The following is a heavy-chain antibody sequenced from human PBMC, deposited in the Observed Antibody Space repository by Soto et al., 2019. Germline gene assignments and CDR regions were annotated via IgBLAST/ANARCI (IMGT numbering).Heavy chain of an antibody. Sequence: ASVKVSCKASGGTFSSYAISWVRQAPGQGLEWMGIINPSGGSTSYAQKFQGRVTMTRDTSTSTVYMELSSLRSEDTAVYYCARALTSYGMDVWGQGTTVTVSS. J-gene: IGHJ6*02. CDR1: GGTFSSYA. V-gene: IGHV1-46*01. CDR2: INPSGGST. CDR3: ARALTSYGMDV.